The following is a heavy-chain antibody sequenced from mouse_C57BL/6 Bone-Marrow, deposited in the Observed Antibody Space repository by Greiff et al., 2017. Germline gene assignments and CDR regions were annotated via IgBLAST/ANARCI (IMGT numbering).Heavy chain of an antibody. CDR1: GFTFSSYT. CDR3: SRQVTTVLATKYFDV. CDR2: ISGGGGNT. J-gene: IGHJ1*03. V-gene: IGHV5-9*01. D-gene: IGHD1-1*01. Sequence: EVKLVESGGGLVKPGGSLKLSCAASGFTFSSYTMSWVRQTPEKRLQWVAAISGGGGNTYYSDSVKGRFTISRDNAKNILYLQMSSLRSEDTALYYSSRQVTTVLATKYFDVWGTGTTVTVSS.